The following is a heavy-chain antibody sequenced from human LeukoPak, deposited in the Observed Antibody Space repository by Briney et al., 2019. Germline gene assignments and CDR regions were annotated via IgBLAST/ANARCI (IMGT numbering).Heavy chain of an antibody. V-gene: IGHV3-20*04. D-gene: IGHD3-16*01. J-gene: IGHJ4*02. CDR1: GFTFEDDG. CDR2: INWNGDST. Sequence: GGSLRLSCAASGFTFEDDGMSWVRQAPGKGLEWVSGINWNGDSTGYADSVKGRFTISRDNSKNTLFLQMNSLRAEDTAVYYCAKYGGHPLPHYYLDYWGQGTQVTVSS. CDR3: AKYGGHPLPHYYLDY.